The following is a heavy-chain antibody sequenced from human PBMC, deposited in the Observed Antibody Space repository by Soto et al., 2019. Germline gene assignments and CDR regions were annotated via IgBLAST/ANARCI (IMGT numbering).Heavy chain of an antibody. CDR3: ARGSIESYDSSGYYLNWFDP. J-gene: IGHJ5*02. CDR2: INPNSGGT. V-gene: IGHV1-2*04. CDR1: GYTFTGCY. D-gene: IGHD3-22*01. Sequence: ASVKVSCKASGYTFTGCYMHWVRQAPGQGLEWMGWINPNSGGTNYAQKFQGWVTMTRDTSISTAYMELSRLRSDDTAVYYCARGSIESYDSSGYYLNWFDPWGQGTLVTVS.